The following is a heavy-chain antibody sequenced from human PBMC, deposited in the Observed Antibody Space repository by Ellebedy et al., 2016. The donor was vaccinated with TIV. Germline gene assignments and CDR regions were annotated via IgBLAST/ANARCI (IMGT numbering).Heavy chain of an antibody. J-gene: IGHJ4*02. Sequence: MPSETLSLTCTVSGGTISNSSFYWTWLRQPPGKTLEWIGYVYYMGSTKYNPSLKSRVTISVDTSATQFSLRLSSVTAADTAFYYCAREYDVLGGFALWGQGTPVTISA. CDR3: AREYDVLGGFAL. V-gene: IGHV4-61*01. CDR1: GGTISNSSFY. CDR2: VYYMGST. D-gene: IGHD3-16*01.